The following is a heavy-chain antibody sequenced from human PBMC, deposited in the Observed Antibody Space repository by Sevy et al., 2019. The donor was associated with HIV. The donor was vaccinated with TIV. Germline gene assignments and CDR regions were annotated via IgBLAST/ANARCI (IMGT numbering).Heavy chain of an antibody. CDR3: VRGPNCGVGGCQQISPYCLDV. CDR1: GFTFSDHY. CDR2: IRNRPNSYTT. Sequence: GGSLRLSCAASGFTFSDHYVDWVRQAPGKGLEWDGRIRNRPNSYTTEYAASLKGRFTISRDDSRNSVYLQMNSLKTQDSAGYYCVRGPNCGVGGCQQISPYCLDVWGKGATVTVSS. J-gene: IGHJ6*03. V-gene: IGHV3-72*01. D-gene: IGHD2-15*01.